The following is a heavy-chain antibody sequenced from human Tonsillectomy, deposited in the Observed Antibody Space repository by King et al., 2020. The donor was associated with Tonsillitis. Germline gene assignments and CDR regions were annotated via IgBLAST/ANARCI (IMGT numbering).Heavy chain of an antibody. V-gene: IGHV4-59*08. CDR3: ARRVAVPGDWYFDL. CDR2: IYYSGRT. D-gene: IGHD6-19*01. CDR1: GAPLSSYY. J-gene: IGHJ2*01. Sequence: QLQESGPGLVKPSETLSLTCTVSGAPLSSYYWSWIRQPPGKGLEWIGFIYYSGRTDSKPSLQSRVTISADTSNNQFSLKLSSVTAADTAVYYCARRVAVPGDWYFDLWGRGTLVTVSS.